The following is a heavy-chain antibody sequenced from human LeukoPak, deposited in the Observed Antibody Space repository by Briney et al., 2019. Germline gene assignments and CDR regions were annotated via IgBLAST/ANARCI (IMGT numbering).Heavy chain of an antibody. CDR3: ARELLSSGWYPAAFDY. J-gene: IGHJ4*02. CDR2: ISGDGGST. CDR1: GFTFDDYA. D-gene: IGHD6-19*01. V-gene: IGHV3-43*02. Sequence: GGSLRLSCAASGFTFDDYAMHWVRQAPGKGLEWVSLISGDGGSTYYADSVKGRFTISRDNSKNSLYLQMNSLRAEDTAVYYCARELLSSGWYPAAFDYWGQGTLVTVSS.